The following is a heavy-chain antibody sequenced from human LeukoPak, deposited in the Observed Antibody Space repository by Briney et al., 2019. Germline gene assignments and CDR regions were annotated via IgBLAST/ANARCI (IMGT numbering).Heavy chain of an antibody. CDR3: AKGGSFYDSSGYADY. CDR2: ISGSGSST. CDR1: GFTFSSYA. D-gene: IGHD3-22*01. J-gene: IGHJ4*02. V-gene: IGHV3-23*01. Sequence: GGSLRLSCAASGFTFSSYAMSWVRQAPGKGLEWVSAISGSGSSTYYADSVKGRFTISRDNSKNTLSLQMNSRRAEDTAVYYCAKGGSFYDSSGYADYWGQGTLVTVSS.